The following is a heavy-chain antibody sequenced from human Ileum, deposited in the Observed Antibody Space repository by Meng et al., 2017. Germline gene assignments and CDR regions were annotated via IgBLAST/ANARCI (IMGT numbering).Heavy chain of an antibody. Sequence: GGSLRLSCAASGFTFSSYWMHWVRQAPGKGLVWVSRINSDGSSTSYADSVKGRFTISRDNAKNTLYLQMNSLRAEDTAVYYCARASHPNYGDYVAPYWGQGTLVTGYS. CDR1: GFTFSSYW. J-gene: IGHJ4*02. CDR3: ARASHPNYGDYVAPY. D-gene: IGHD4-17*01. V-gene: IGHV3-74*01. CDR2: INSDGSST.